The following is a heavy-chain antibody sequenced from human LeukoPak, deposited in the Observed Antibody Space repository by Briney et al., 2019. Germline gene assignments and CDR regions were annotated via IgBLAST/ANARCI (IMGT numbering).Heavy chain of an antibody. D-gene: IGHD3-3*01. Sequence: GASVKVSRKASGYTFTSYDINWVRQATGQGLEWMGWMNPNSGNTGYAQKFQGRVTMTRNTSISTAYMELSSLRSEDTAMYYCARVLRFLREGAVDPWGQGTLVTVSS. CDR1: GYTFTSYD. J-gene: IGHJ5*02. CDR3: ARVLRFLREGAVDP. V-gene: IGHV1-8*01. CDR2: MNPNSGNT.